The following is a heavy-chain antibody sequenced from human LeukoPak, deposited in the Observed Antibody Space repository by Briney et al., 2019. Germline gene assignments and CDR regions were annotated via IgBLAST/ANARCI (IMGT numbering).Heavy chain of an antibody. D-gene: IGHD3-10*01. J-gene: IGHJ4*02. CDR1: GGSFSGYY. V-gene: IGHV4-34*01. CDR2: TNHGGST. Sequence: PSETLSLTCAVYGGSFSGYYWSWIRQPPGKGLEWIGETNHGGSTNYNPSLKSRVTISLDTSKNQFSLKLSSVAAADTAVYYCSRRGFGEFPYYFDYWGQGTLVTVSP. CDR3: SRRGFGEFPYYFDY.